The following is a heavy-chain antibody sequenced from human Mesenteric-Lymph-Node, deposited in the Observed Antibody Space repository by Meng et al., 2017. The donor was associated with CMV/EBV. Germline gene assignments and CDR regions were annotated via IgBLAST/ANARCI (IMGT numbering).Heavy chain of an antibody. CDR2: ISSSSSTI. Sequence: GESLKISCAASGFTFSSYSMNWVRQAPGKGLEWVSYISSSSSTIYYADSVKGRFTISRDNAKNSLYLQMNSLRAEDTAVYYCASSAGSGSYYFWFDPWGQGTLVTVSS. CDR3: ASSAGSGSYYFWFDP. V-gene: IGHV3-48*04. D-gene: IGHD1-26*01. CDR1: GFTFSSYS. J-gene: IGHJ5*02.